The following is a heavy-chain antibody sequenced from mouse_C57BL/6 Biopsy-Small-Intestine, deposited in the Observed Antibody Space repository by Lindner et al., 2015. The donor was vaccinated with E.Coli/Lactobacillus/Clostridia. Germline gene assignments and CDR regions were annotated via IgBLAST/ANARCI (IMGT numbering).Heavy chain of an antibody. Sequence: VQLQESGAEVVRPGTSVKMSCKASGYTFINYWIGWTKQRPGHGLEWIGDIFPGGVYTNYNEKFKDKATLTADSSSSTAYLQFSSLTSEDSAIYYCTRAHYGGAFDSWGQGTTLTVSS. CDR2: IFPGGVYT. V-gene: IGHV1-63*01. CDR1: GYTFINYW. D-gene: IGHD1-1*02. J-gene: IGHJ2*01. CDR3: TRAHYGGAFDS.